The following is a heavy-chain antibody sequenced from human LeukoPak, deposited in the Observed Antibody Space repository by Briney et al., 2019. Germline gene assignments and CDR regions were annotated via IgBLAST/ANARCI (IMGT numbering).Heavy chain of an antibody. Sequence: SETLSLTCTVSGGSLSSYYWSWIRQPPGKGLEWIGYIYSTGSANYNPSLKSRVTLSVDTAKNQFSLKLNSVAAADTAVYYCARMGGYSGYATHWGQGTLVTVSS. CDR2: IYSTGSA. CDR3: ARMGGYSGYATH. V-gene: IGHV4-59*08. CDR1: GGSLSSYY. D-gene: IGHD5-12*01. J-gene: IGHJ4*02.